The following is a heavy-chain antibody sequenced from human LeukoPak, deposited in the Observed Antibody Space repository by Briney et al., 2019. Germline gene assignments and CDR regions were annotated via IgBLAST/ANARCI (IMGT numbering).Heavy chain of an antibody. D-gene: IGHD2-21*02. V-gene: IGHV4-39*01. CDR3: ARLERLLFRTWDY. CDR2: IYYSGST. CDR1: GGSISSSSYY. J-gene: IGHJ4*02. Sequence: AETLSLTCTVSGGSISSSSYYWGWIRQPPGKGLEWTGSIYYSGSTYYNPSLKSRVTISVDTSKNQFSLKLSSVTAADTAVYYCARLERLLFRTWDYWGQGTLVTVSS.